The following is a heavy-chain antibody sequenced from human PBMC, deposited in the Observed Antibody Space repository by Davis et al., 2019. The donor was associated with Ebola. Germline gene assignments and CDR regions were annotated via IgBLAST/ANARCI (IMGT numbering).Heavy chain of an antibody. Sequence: SETLSPPCPVPGGSISSYYWSWTRQPPGKGLEWIGYIYYSGSTNYNPSLKSQVTISVDTSKNQFSLKQSSVTAADTAVYYCARLASDTAIDYWGQGTLVTVSS. CDR2: IYYSGST. J-gene: IGHJ4*02. V-gene: IGHV4-59*08. CDR3: ARLASDTAIDY. D-gene: IGHD5-18*01. CDR1: GGSISSYY.